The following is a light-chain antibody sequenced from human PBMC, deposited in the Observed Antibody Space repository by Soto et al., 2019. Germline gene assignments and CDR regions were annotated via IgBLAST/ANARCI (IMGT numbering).Light chain of an antibody. V-gene: IGKV1-5*03. CDR1: QSVTTW. CDR3: QKYSTYPIT. Sequence: DIQLTHSPSFLSASVLDRVTITCRASQSVTTWLALYQQKPGKAPKLLIYKASNLESGLPSRFTCSGSVTEITPPTSSLQSDDFATYYCQKYSTYPITFGQGTRLEIK. CDR2: KAS. J-gene: IGKJ5*01.